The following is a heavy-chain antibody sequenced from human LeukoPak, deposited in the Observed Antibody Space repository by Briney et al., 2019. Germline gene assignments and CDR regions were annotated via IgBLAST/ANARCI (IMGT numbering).Heavy chain of an antibody. Sequence: GGSLRLSCAASGFTFSSYSMNWVRQAPGKGLEWVANIKQDGSEKYYVDSVKGRFTISRDNAKNSLYLQMNSLRAEDTAVYYCARDRRDGYRYYYYYYMDVWGKGTTVTVSS. D-gene: IGHD5-24*01. J-gene: IGHJ6*03. CDR2: IKQDGSEK. CDR1: GFTFSSYS. V-gene: IGHV3-7*01. CDR3: ARDRRDGYRYYYYYYMDV.